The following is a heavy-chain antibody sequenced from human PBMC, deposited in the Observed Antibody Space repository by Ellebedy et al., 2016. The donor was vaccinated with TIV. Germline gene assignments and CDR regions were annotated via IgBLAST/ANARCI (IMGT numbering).Heavy chain of an antibody. V-gene: IGHV4-34*01. Sequence: SETLSLXXAVYGGSFSGYLWTWIRQPPGKGLEWIGEINHSGSTNYNPSLESRVTISVDRSDQFSLKLSSVTAADTAVYYCARGDRDGYNPEFEYWGQGTLVTVSS. CDR1: GGSFSGYL. D-gene: IGHD5-24*01. CDR3: ARGDRDGYNPEFEY. J-gene: IGHJ4*02. CDR2: INHSGST.